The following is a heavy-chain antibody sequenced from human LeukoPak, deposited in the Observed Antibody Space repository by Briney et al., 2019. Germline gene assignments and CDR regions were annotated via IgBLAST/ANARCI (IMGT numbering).Heavy chain of an antibody. CDR1: GEAITGSTYY. V-gene: IGHV4-39*01. Sequence: SETLSLTCTVFGEAITGSTYYWGWIRQPPGKGLEWIGSMYYSGSTYSNASLKSRVTISADTSKNQFSLKLSSVTAADTATYYCARQYYDRTGYYYFDHWTQGTLVTVSS. J-gene: IGHJ4*02. D-gene: IGHD3-22*01. CDR2: MYYSGST. CDR3: ARQYYDRTGYYYFDH.